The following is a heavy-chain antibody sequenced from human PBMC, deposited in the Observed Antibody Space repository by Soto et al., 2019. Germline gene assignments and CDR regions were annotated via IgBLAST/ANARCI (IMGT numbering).Heavy chain of an antibody. Sequence: SGPTLVNPTQTLTLTCTFSGFSLSTSGVGVGWIRQPPGKALEWLALIYWDDDKRYSPSLKSRLTITKDTSKNQVVLTMTNMDPVDTATYYCAHISTLYYYDSSGYHPPDYWGQGTLITVSS. CDR1: GFSLSTSGVG. CDR2: IYWDDDK. J-gene: IGHJ4*02. D-gene: IGHD3-22*01. CDR3: AHISTLYYYDSSGYHPPDY. V-gene: IGHV2-5*02.